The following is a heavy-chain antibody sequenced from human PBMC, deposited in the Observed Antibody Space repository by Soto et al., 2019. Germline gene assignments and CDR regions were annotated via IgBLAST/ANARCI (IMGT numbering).Heavy chain of an antibody. CDR1: GGSISSGGYY. D-gene: IGHD4-17*01. CDR3: ARAIRGTVTTGINFDY. V-gene: IGHV4-31*03. Sequence: QVQLQESGPGLVKPSQTLSLTCTVSGGSISSGGYYWSWIRQHPGKGLEWIGYIYYSGSTYYNPSLKSRVTISVDTSKNQCSLKLSSVTAADTAVYYCARAIRGTVTTGINFDYWGQGTLVTVSS. CDR2: IYYSGST. J-gene: IGHJ4*02.